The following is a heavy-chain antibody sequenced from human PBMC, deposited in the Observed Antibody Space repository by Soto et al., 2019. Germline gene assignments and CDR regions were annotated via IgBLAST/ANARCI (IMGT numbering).Heavy chain of an antibody. CDR1: GFTVGNNY. D-gene: IGHD3-10*01. J-gene: IGHJ4*02. CDR3: AKDGRGSGSHYNSFGY. V-gene: IGHV3-53*01. CDR2: IYSTGTT. Sequence: EVQLVESGGGLIQPGGSLKLSCAASGFTVGNNYMSWVRQAPGKGLEWVSLIYSTGTTKYADSVKGRFTVSRDNDKNTLYLKMNSLRAEDTAVYYCAKDGRGSGSHYNSFGYWGQGTLVTVSS.